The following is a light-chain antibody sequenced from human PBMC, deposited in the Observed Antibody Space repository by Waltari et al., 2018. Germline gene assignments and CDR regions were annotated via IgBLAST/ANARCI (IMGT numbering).Light chain of an antibody. V-gene: IGKV1-39*01. Sequence: DIQMTQSPSSLSAFVGDRVTITCRASQSIDTYLNWYQQKPGKAPNLLIYAASALPSGVPSRFSGSGSGTDFTLIISSLQPEDFATYYCQQSYSSPRTFGQGTKVEIK. CDR1: QSIDTY. CDR2: AAS. J-gene: IGKJ1*01. CDR3: QQSYSSPRT.